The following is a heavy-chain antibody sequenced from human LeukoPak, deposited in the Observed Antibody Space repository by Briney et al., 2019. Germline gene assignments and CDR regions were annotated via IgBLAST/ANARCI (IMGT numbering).Heavy chain of an antibody. V-gene: IGHV4-39*07. CDR1: GGSISSSSYY. Sequence: SETLSLTCTVSGGSISSSSYYWGWIRQPAGKGLEWIGSIYYSGSTYYNPSLKSRVTISVDTSKNQFSLKLSSVTAADTAVYYCAREGVSGESAYYYYYMDVWGKGTTVTVSS. CDR3: AREGVSGESAYYYYYMDV. J-gene: IGHJ6*03. D-gene: IGHD5/OR15-5a*01. CDR2: IYYSGST.